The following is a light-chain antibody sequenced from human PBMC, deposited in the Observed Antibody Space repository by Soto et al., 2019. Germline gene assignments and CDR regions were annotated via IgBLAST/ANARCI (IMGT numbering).Light chain of an antibody. Sequence: QSVLTQPPSASGTPGQRVTISCSGSNSNIGSNTVNWYQQLPGTAPQLLISNNANRPSGVPDRFSGSRSGTSASLAITGLQSEDEADYYCQSFDSSLTGPILGGGTKVTVL. CDR2: NNA. V-gene: IGLV1-44*01. CDR3: QSFDSSLTGPI. CDR1: NSNIGSNT. J-gene: IGLJ2*01.